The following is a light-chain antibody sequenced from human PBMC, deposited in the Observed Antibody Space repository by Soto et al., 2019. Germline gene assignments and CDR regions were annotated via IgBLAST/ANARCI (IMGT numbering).Light chain of an antibody. CDR1: SSDVGSYNL. J-gene: IGLJ1*01. CDR2: EVS. CDR3: CSYAGSSTLYA. Sequence: QSVLTQPASVSGSPGQSITISCTGTSSDVGSYNLVSWYQQHPGKAPKLMIYEVSKRPSGVSNRFSGSKSGNTASLTISGLQAEDEADYYCCSYAGSSTLYAFGTGTRSPS. V-gene: IGLV2-23*02.